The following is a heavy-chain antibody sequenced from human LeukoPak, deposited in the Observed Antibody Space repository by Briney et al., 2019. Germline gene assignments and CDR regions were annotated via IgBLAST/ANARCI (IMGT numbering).Heavy chain of an antibody. Sequence: PSETLSLTCTVSGVSISSSNSYWGWIRQPPGKVLEWVGNFYYGENTYNNPSLTSRVTIYIDTSKNQFYLKLSSLTAADTAVYYCARRDDSSGYHKIFDYWGQGTLVTVSS. CDR1: GVSISSSNSY. D-gene: IGHD3-22*01. V-gene: IGHV4-39*01. J-gene: IGHJ4*02. CDR2: FYYGENT. CDR3: ARRDDSSGYHKIFDY.